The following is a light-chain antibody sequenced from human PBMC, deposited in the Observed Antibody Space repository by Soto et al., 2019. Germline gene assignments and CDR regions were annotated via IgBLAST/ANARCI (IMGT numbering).Light chain of an antibody. CDR3: SSYTSSTTLV. Sequence: QAVVTQPASVSGSPGQSITISCTGTSSDVGGYKYVSWYQQHTGKAPKLMIYEVSNRPSGVSNRFSGSKSGNTASLTISGLQAEDEADYYCSSYTSSTTLVFGGGTKLTVL. CDR1: SSDVGGYKY. J-gene: IGLJ2*01. CDR2: EVS. V-gene: IGLV2-14*01.